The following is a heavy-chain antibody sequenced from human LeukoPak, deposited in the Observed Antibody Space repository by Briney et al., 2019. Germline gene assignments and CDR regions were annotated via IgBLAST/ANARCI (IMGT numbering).Heavy chain of an antibody. J-gene: IGHJ4*02. CDR1: GFTFSSYA. D-gene: IGHD2-2*01. CDR3: AKGAITSSTTCYFDS. CDR2: IRYDGSDK. Sequence: GGSLRLSCAASGFTFSSYAMSWVRQAPGKGLEWVAFIRYDGSDKYYADSVKGRFTISRDNSKNTLSLQVNSLRVDDTAVYYCAKGAITSSTTCYFDSWGQGTLVTVSS. V-gene: IGHV3-30*02.